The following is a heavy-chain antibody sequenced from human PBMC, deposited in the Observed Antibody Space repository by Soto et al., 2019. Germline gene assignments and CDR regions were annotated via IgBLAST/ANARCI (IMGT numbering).Heavy chain of an antibody. Sequence: SETLSLTCTVSGGSISSYYWSWIRQPPGKGLEWIGYIYYSGSTNYNPSLKSRVTISVDTSKNQFSLKLSSVTAADTAVYYCARHRGSSTSAGVYYFGYWGQGTLVTVSS. CDR3: ARHRGSSTSAGVYYFGY. J-gene: IGHJ4*02. D-gene: IGHD2-2*01. CDR1: GGSISSYY. CDR2: IYYSGST. V-gene: IGHV4-59*08.